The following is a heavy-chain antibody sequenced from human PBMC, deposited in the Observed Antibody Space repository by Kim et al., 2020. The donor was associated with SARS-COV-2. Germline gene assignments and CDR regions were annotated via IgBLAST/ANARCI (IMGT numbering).Heavy chain of an antibody. J-gene: IGHJ4*02. D-gene: IGHD1-26*01. V-gene: IGHV1-46*01. CDR3: TKYSGRNPFDY. CDR2: T. Sequence: TNDAQKFQGRVTMTRDTSTSTVYMELSSLRSEDTAVYCCTKYSGRNPFDYWGQGTLVTVSS.